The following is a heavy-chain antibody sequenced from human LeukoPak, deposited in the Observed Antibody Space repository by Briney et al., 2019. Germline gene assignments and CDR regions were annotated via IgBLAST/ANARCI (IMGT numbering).Heavy chain of an antibody. CDR1: GSTFSSYG. CDR2: ISYDGSNK. CDR3: AKDLGYCSSTSCYSRGYYYGMDV. J-gene: IGHJ6*02. D-gene: IGHD2-2*02. Sequence: GGSLRLSCAASGSTFSSYGMHWVRQAPGKGLEWVAVISYDGSNKYYADSVKGRFTISRDNSKNTLYLQMNSLRAEDTAVYYCAKDLGYCSSTSCYSRGYYYGMDVWGQGTTVTVSS. V-gene: IGHV3-30*18.